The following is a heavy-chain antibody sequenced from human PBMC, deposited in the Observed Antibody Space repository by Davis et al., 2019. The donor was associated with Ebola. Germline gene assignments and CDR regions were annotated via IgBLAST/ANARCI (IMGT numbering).Heavy chain of an antibody. J-gene: IGHJ6*02. D-gene: IGHD2-15*01. CDR3: ARGGCSGASCYQHFYYGMDV. Sequence: AASVKVSCKASGYTFTNYGITWVRQAPGQGLEWMGWINPHNGNTNYAQNVQGRVIMTSDTATTTAYMELRSLRSDDTAVYFCARGGCSGASCYQHFYYGMDVWGQGTTVTVSS. V-gene: IGHV1-18*04. CDR2: INPHNGNT. CDR1: GYTFTNYG.